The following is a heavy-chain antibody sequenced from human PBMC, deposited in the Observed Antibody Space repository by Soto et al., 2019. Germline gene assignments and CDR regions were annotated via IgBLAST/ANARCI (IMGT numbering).Heavy chain of an antibody. CDR3: ATDLITIFGVVITPPIY. D-gene: IGHD3-3*01. Sequence: ASVKVSCKVSGYTLTELSMHWVRQAPGKGLEWMGGFDPEDGETIYAQKFQGRVTMTEDTSTDTAYMELSSLRSEDTAVYYCATDLITIFGVVITPPIYWGHGTLVTVSS. J-gene: IGHJ4*01. CDR2: FDPEDGET. V-gene: IGHV1-24*01. CDR1: GYTLTELS.